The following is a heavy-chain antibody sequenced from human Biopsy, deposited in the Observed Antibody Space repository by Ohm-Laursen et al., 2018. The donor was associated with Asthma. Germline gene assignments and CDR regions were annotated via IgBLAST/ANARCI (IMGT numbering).Heavy chain of an antibody. Sequence: TLSLTCTVSGASIKTDDHYWSWLRQPPGKGLEWFGFIRYSGSTYYNPSLKSRVSISLDTSKNQFSLSLTSVTAADTAVYYCARTTYGHDGFDPWGQGTLVTVSS. CDR2: IRYSGST. CDR1: GASIKTDDHY. J-gene: IGHJ5*02. D-gene: IGHD4-17*01. V-gene: IGHV4-30-4*01. CDR3: ARTTYGHDGFDP.